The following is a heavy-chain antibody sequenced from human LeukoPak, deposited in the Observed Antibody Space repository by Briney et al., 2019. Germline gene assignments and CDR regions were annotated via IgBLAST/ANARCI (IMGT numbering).Heavy chain of an antibody. CDR2: IKQDGSEK. Sequence: GGSLRLSCAASGFTFSSYWMSWVRQAPGKGLEWVANIKQDGSEKYYVDSVKGRFTISRDNAKTSLYLQMNSLRAEDTAVYYCAREGGWLPTVDYYYYYMDVWGKGTTVTVSS. CDR1: GFTFSSYW. J-gene: IGHJ6*03. CDR3: AREGGWLPTVDYYYYYMDV. D-gene: IGHD5-18*01. V-gene: IGHV3-7*01.